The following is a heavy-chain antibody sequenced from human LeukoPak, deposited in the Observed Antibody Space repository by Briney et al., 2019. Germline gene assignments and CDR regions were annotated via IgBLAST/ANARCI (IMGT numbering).Heavy chain of an antibody. CDR2: IDWDDDE. V-gene: IGHV2-70*01. CDR1: GFSLRSSGMC. J-gene: IGHJ6*02. CDR3: SRMQRTAPGRGYYYYTMDV. Sequence: PTLVNPTQTHTLTCSFSGFSLRSSGMCVSWIRQPPGKALEWLALIDWDDDEYYTTSLKTRLTISKDTSKNQVVLRMTNRDPVDTATYYCSRMQRTAPGRGYYYYTMDVWGQGTTVTVSS. D-gene: IGHD6-13*01.